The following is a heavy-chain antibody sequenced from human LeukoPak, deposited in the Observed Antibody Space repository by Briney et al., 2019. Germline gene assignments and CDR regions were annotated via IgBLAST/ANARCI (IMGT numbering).Heavy chain of an antibody. Sequence: ASETLSLTCTVSGGSISSSSYYWSWIRQPAGKGLEWIGRIYTSGSTNYNPSLKSRVTMSVDTSKNQFSLKLSSVTAADTAVYYCARELRFLDYWGQGTLVTVSS. V-gene: IGHV4-61*02. CDR2: IYTSGST. CDR1: GGSISSSSYY. D-gene: IGHD3-3*01. J-gene: IGHJ4*02. CDR3: ARELRFLDY.